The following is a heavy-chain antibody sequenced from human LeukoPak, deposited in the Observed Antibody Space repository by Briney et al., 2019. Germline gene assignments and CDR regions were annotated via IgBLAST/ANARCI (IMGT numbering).Heavy chain of an antibody. CDR2: ISGSGLST. Sequence: PGGSLRLSCAASGFTFSSYTMHWIRQAPGKGLEWVSTISGSGLSTYYADSVKGRFTISRDNSNNTLYLQMNSLRVEDTAVYYCAKSRVAVAAPRNWFDPWGQGTLVTVSS. D-gene: IGHD6-19*01. CDR3: AKSRVAVAAPRNWFDP. CDR1: GFTFSSYT. J-gene: IGHJ5*02. V-gene: IGHV3-23*01.